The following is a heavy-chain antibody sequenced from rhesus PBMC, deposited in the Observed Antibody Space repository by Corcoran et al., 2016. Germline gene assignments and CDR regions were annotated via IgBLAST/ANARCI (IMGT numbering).Heavy chain of an antibody. Sequence: QLQLQASGPGLVKPSETLSVACAVSGGSFSRSYWTWIRQAPGKGLEWVGYIYGTGRRANYIPSLQIRVSLSVDTSQSQVFLNLKSVTAADTAVYYCARSGGYNYPDFWGQGVLVTVSS. D-gene: IGHD6-37*01. CDR2: IYGTGRRA. CDR1: GGSFSRSY. CDR3: ARSGGYNYPDF. V-gene: IGHV4-169*01. J-gene: IGHJ4*01.